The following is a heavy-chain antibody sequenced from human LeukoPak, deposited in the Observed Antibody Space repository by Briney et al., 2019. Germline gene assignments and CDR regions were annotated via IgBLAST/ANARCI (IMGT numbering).Heavy chain of an antibody. CDR2: IYYSGST. CDR1: GGSISSGGYY. D-gene: IGHD6-13*01. V-gene: IGHV4-39*01. Sequence: SQTLSLTCTVSGGSISSGGYYWSWIRQHPGKGLEWIGSIYYSGSTYYNPSLKSRVTISVDTSKNQFSLKLSSVTAADTAVYYCARLGAAAGTPRDFDYWGQGTLVTVSS. J-gene: IGHJ4*02. CDR3: ARLGAAAGTPRDFDY.